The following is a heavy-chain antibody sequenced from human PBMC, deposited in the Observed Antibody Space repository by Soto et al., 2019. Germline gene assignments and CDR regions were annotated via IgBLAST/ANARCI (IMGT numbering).Heavy chain of an antibody. D-gene: IGHD3-3*01. CDR2: INPNSGGT. CDR1: GYTFTGYY. CDR3: ARDRSITIFDQGGGYYYYYGMDV. J-gene: IGHJ6*02. V-gene: IGHV1-2*04. Sequence: QVQLVQSGAEVKKPGASVKVSCKASGYTFTGYYMHWVRQAPGQGLEWMGWINPNSGGTNYAQKLQGWVTMTRDTSISTAYMELSRLRSDDTAVYYCARDRSITIFDQGGGYYYYYGMDVWGQGTTVIVSS.